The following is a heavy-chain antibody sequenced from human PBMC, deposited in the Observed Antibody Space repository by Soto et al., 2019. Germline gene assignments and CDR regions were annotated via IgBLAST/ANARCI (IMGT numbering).Heavy chain of an antibody. Sequence: SETLSLTCAVSGGSISSSNWWSWVRQPPGKGLEWIGEIYHSGSTNYNPSLKSRVTISVDKSKNQFSLKLSSVTAADTAVYYCASDHYDSSGYYSFDYWGQGTLVTVSS. V-gene: IGHV4-4*02. J-gene: IGHJ4*02. CDR3: ASDHYDSSGYYSFDY. D-gene: IGHD3-22*01. CDR2: IYHSGST. CDR1: GGSISSSNW.